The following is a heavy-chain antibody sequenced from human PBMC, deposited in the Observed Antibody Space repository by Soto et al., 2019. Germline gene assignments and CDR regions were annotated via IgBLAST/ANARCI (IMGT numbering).Heavy chain of an antibody. CDR3: ARALSTIFGVVRNWFDP. V-gene: IGHV4-31*03. CDR1: GGSISSGGYY. Sequence: PSETLSLTCTVSGGSISSGGYYWSWIRQHPGKGLEWIGYIYYSGSTYYNPSLKSRVTISVDTSKNQFSLKLSSVTAADTAVYYCARALSTIFGVVRNWFDPWGQGTLVTVS. D-gene: IGHD3-3*01. J-gene: IGHJ5*02. CDR2: IYYSGST.